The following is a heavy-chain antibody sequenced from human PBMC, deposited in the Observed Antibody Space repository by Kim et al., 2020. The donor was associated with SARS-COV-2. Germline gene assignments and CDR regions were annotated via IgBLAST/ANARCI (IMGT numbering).Heavy chain of an antibody. V-gene: IGHV1-18*01. Sequence: AQKLQGRVTMPTDTSTSTAYMELRSLRSDDTAVYYCARDNRGSGSLPDYWGQGTLVTVSS. CDR3: ARDNRGSGSLPDY. D-gene: IGHD1-26*01. J-gene: IGHJ4*02.